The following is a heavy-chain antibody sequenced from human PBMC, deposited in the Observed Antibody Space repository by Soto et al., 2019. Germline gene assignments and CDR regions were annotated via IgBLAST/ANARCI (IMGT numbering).Heavy chain of an antibody. Sequence: SGPTLVNPTETLTLTCTFSGFSLTSPGMCVSWIRRSPGKALEWLALIERDDDDKYYSTSLKTRLTISKDTRKNQVVLTMANMEPADTATYYCARSIRGPRRFNGMDVWGQGTTVTVSS. CDR2: IERDDDDK. D-gene: IGHD1-20*01. CDR1: GFSLTSPGMC. V-gene: IGHV2-70*13. CDR3: ARSIRGPRRFNGMDV. J-gene: IGHJ6*02.